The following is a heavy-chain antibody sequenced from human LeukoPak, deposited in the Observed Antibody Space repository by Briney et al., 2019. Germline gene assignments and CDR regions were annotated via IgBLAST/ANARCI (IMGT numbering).Heavy chain of an antibody. CDR1: GGSISSHY. D-gene: IGHD5-24*01. J-gene: IGHJ4*02. Sequence: SETLSLTCTVSGGSISSHYWSWIRQPPGKGLEWIGYIYYSGSTNYNPSLKSRVTISVDTSKNQFSLKLSSMTAADTAVYYCARKRDGYNYLFDYWGQGTLVTVSS. CDR3: ARKRDGYNYLFDY. V-gene: IGHV4-59*11. CDR2: IYYSGST.